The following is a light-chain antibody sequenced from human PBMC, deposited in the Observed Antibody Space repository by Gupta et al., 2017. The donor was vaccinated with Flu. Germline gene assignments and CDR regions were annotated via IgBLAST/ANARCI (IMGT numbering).Light chain of an antibody. J-gene: IGKJ1*01. CDR3: QQRSNWPS. CDR2: DAS. CDR1: QSVSSY. Sequence: EIVLTQSPATLSLSPGERATLSCRASQSVSSYLAWYQQKPGQAPRLLIYDASNRDTGIPARFSGSGSGXDFALTXSSLEPEDFASYYCQQRSNWPSFGXGTKVEIK. V-gene: IGKV3-11*01.